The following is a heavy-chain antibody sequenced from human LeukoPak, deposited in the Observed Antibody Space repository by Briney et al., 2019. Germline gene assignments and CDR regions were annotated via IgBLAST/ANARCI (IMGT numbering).Heavy chain of an antibody. CDR1: GLTFSSYE. V-gene: IGHV3-48*03. D-gene: IGHD5-12*01. CDR2: ISSSGSTI. CDR3: ARQIYLGKIIVATTNYFDY. Sequence: GGSLRLSCAASGLTFSSYEMNWVRQAPGKGLEWVSYISSSGSTIYYADSVKGRFTISRDNAKNSLYLQMNSLRAEDTAVYYCARQIYLGKIIVATTNYFDYWGQGTLVTVSS. J-gene: IGHJ4*02.